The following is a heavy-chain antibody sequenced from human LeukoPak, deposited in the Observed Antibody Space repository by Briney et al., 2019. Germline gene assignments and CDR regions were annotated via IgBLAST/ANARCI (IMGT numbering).Heavy chain of an antibody. CDR3: ARALSPGYCSSTSCRDFDY. Sequence: ASVKVSCKASGYTFTGYYMHWVRQAPGQGLEWMGWINPNSGGTNYAQKFQGRVTMTRDTSISTAYMELSRLRSGDTAVYYCARALSPGYCSSTSCRDFDYCGQGTLVTVSS. J-gene: IGHJ4*02. CDR2: INPNSGGT. V-gene: IGHV1-2*02. D-gene: IGHD2-2*03. CDR1: GYTFTGYY.